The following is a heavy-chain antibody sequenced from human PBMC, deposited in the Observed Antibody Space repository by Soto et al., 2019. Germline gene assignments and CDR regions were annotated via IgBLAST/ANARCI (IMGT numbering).Heavy chain of an antibody. Sequence: PXVCLRLSCAASGFSFSDYYMSWIRQAPGKGLEWVSYISSSSSYTNYADSVKGRFTISRDNAENSLYLQMNSLRAEDTAVYYCAPDPTAAAGTGPDPCGQRTLVTVSS. J-gene: IGHJ5*02. V-gene: IGHV3-11*06. CDR1: GFSFSDYY. D-gene: IGHD6-13*01. CDR3: APDPTAAAGTGPDP. CDR2: ISSSSSYT.